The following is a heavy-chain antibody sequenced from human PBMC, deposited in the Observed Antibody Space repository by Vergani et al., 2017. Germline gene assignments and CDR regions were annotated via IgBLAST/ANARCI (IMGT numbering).Heavy chain of an antibody. J-gene: IGHJ6*02. V-gene: IGHV3-73*02. Sequence: EVQLVESGGGLVQPGGSLKLSCAASGFTFSGSALHWVRQASGKGLGWVGRIRSKANSYATAYAASVKGRFTISRDDSKNTAYLQMNSLKTEDTARYYCTRGGNSGYYYGMDVWGQGTTVTVSS. CDR3: TRGGNSGYYYGMDV. CDR1: GFTFSGSA. D-gene: IGHD4-23*01. CDR2: IRSKANSYAT.